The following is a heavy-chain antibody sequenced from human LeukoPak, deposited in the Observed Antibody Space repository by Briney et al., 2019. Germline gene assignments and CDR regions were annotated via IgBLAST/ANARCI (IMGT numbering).Heavy chain of an antibody. CDR1: GYTFTGYY. V-gene: IGHV1-2*02. J-gene: IGHJ4*02. Sequence: ASVKVSCKASGYTFTGYYMHWVRQAPGQGLEWMGWINPNSGGTNYAQKFQGRVTMTRDTSISTAYMELSRLRSDDTAVYYCAREEWSSGREFDYWGQGTLVTVSS. CDR3: AREEWSSGREFDY. D-gene: IGHD6-19*01. CDR2: INPNSGGT.